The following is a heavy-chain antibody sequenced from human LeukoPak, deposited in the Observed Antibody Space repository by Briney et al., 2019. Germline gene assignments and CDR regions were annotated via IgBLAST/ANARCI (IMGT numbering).Heavy chain of an antibody. J-gene: IGHJ4*02. CDR2: IDYSGST. D-gene: IGHD3-10*01. V-gene: IGHV4-61*03. Sequence: SETLSLTCTVSGGSVGSSSYYWSWIRQPPGKGLEWIGYIDYSGSTNYNPSLKSRVTISVDTSKNHFSLKLRYVTAADTAVYYCARDRIREFDYWGQGTLVTVSS. CDR3: ARDRIREFDY. CDR1: GGSVGSSSYY.